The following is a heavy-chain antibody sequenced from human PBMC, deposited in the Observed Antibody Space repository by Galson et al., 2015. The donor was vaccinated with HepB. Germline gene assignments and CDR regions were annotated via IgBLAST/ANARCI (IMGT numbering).Heavy chain of an antibody. J-gene: IGHJ6*02. CDR2: ISEKRNND. D-gene: IGHD4-17*01. CDR1: GLIFRSYS. Sequence: SLRLSCAASGLIFRSYSMNWVLQAPGKGLEWISSISEKRNNDHYTDSVKVRLTISRDNAKNSLFLQMDSLRVEDTAVYYCARTTTTPRYYYALDVWGQGTTVTVSS. V-gene: IGHV3-21*03. CDR3: ARTTTTPRYYYALDV.